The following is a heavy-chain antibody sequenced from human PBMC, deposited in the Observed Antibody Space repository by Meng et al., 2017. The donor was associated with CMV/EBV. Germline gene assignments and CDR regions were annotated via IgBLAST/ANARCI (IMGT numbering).Heavy chain of an antibody. D-gene: IGHD4-23*01. CDR2: IIPILGIA. CDR3: ARAIREGVTHHQYYFDY. J-gene: IGHJ4*02. Sequence: GGSLRLSCKASGGTFSSYAISWVRQAPGQGLEWMGGIIPILGIANYAQKFQGRVTITVDKSTSTAYMELSSLRSEDTAVYYCARAIREGVTHHQYYFDYWGQGTLVTVSS. CDR1: GGTFSSYA. V-gene: IGHV1-69*10.